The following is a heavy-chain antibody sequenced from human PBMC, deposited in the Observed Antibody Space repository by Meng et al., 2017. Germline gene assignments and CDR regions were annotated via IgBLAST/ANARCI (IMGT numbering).Heavy chain of an antibody. J-gene: IGHJ4*02. V-gene: IGHV4-4*07. CDR2: IYTSGST. Sequence: GSLRLSCAASGFTVSSNYMSWIRQPAGKGLEWIGRIYTSGSTNYNPSLKSRVTISVDTSKNQFSLKLSSVTAADTAVYYCARDNGQWLVLDYWGQGTLVTVSS. CDR3: ARDNGQWLVLDY. D-gene: IGHD6-19*01. CDR1: GFTVSSNY.